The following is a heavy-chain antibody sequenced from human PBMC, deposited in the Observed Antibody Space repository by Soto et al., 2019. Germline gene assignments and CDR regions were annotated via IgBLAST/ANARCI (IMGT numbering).Heavy chain of an antibody. V-gene: IGHV3-15*01. CDR3: TSTLGY. J-gene: IGHJ4*02. CDR2: IKRKTAGGTT. CDR1: GFTFSDVW. Sequence: KPVGSLRLSCAASGFTFSDVWMTWVRQAPGKGLEWVGRIKRKTAGGTTDYAEPVKGRFTISRDDSKNTLYLQMNSLKTEDTAVYYCTSTLGYWGQGTLVTVSS.